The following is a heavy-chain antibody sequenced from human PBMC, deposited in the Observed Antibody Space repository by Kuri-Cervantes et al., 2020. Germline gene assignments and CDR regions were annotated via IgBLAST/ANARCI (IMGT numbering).Heavy chain of an antibody. CDR1: GGSVSSGSYY. CDR2: IHYSGST. CDR3: ARARGDYYFDY. V-gene: IGHV4-61*01. D-gene: IGHD2-21*02. Sequence: GSLRLSCTVSGGSVSSGSYYWSWIRQPPGKGLEWIGYIHYSGSTNYNPSLKSRVSISVDTSKNQFSLKLSSVTAADTAVYYCARARGDYYFDYWGQGTLVTVSS. J-gene: IGHJ4*02.